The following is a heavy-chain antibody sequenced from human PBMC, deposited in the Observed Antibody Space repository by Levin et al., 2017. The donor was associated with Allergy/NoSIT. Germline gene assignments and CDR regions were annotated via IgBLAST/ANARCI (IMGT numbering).Heavy chain of an antibody. Sequence: GGSLRLFCAASGFTFSDSAMHWVRQASGKGLEWVGRVRSKANIYATSYAASVKGRFTISRDDSKNTAYLQMKSLKTEDTAVYYCTRTLGENLIRGITGMDVWGKGTTVTVSS. CDR2: VRSKANIYAT. D-gene: IGHD3-10*01. J-gene: IGHJ6*03. V-gene: IGHV3-73*01. CDR1: GFTFSDSA. CDR3: TRTLGENLIRGITGMDV.